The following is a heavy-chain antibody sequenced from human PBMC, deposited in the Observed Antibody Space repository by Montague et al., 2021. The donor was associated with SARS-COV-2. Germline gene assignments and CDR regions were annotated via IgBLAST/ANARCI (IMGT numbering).Heavy chain of an antibody. V-gene: IGHV3-53*01. CDR2: ISSGGDT. CDR1: GFSVSNNY. J-gene: IGHJ6*02. CDR3: ARAELQYCSRGNCYINYYGMDV. Sequence: SLRLSCAASGFSVSNNYMTWVRQAPGKGLEWVSFISSGGDTYYAYSAMGRFSISSDKSKNTLFLQMNSLRAEDTAAYYCARAELQYCSRGNCYINYYGMDVWGRGTTVTVSS. D-gene: IGHD2-2*02.